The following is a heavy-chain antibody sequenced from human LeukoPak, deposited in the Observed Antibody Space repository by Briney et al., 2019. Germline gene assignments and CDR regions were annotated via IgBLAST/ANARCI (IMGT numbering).Heavy chain of an antibody. D-gene: IGHD3-9*01. CDR2: INPNSGGT. V-gene: IGHV1-2*02. CDR3: ARVSYDILTGYYNFDY. J-gene: IGHJ4*02. CDR1: GYTFTGYY. Sequence: EASVKVSCKASGYTFTGYYMHWVRQAPGQGLEWMGWINPNSGGTNYAQKFQGRVTMTRDTSISTAYMELSRLRSDDTAVYYCARVSYDILTGYYNFDYWGQGTLVTVSS.